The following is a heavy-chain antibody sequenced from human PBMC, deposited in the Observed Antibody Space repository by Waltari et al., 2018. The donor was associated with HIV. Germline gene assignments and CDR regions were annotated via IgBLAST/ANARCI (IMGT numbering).Heavy chain of an antibody. CDR1: GFTVSSNY. CDR3: ARGGTTVQSPFDY. CDR2: IYSGGST. V-gene: IGHV3-53*02. J-gene: IGHJ4*02. Sequence: EVQLVETGGGLIQPGGSLRLSCAASGFTVSSNYMSWVRQAPGKGLEWVSVIYSGGSTYYADAVKGRFTITRDNSKNTLYLQRNSLRAEDTAVYYCARGGTTVQSPFDYWGQGTLVTVSS. D-gene: IGHD4-17*01.